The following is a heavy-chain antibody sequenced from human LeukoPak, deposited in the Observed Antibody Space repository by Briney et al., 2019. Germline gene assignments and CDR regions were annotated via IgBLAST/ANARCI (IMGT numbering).Heavy chain of an antibody. CDR2: LPYDGSIQ. Sequence: GGSLRLSCAASGFPFSSFGMHWVRQAPGRGLVWVAVLPYDGSIQYYAESVKGRFTISRDNSKNTLYLQMNSLRAEDTAVYYCAKPPYDSSGYYQSTFDYWGQGTLVTVSS. J-gene: IGHJ4*02. CDR3: AKPPYDSSGYYQSTFDY. D-gene: IGHD3-22*01. CDR1: GFPFSSFG. V-gene: IGHV3-30*18.